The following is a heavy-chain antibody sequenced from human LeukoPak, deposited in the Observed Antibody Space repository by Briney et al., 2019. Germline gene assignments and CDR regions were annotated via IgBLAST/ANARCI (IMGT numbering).Heavy chain of an antibody. V-gene: IGHV4-34*01. J-gene: IGHJ4*02. CDR1: GGSFSGYY. Sequence: SETLSLTCAVYGGSFSGYYWSWIRQPPGKGLEWIGEINHSGSTNYNPSLKSRVTISVDTSKNQFSLKLSSVTAADTAVYYCARGPSIVVVTWGQGTLVTVSS. CDR2: INHSGST. CDR3: ARGPSIVVVT. D-gene: IGHD3-22*01.